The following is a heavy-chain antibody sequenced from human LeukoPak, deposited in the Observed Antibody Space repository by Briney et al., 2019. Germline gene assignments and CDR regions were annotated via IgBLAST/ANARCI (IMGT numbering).Heavy chain of an antibody. CDR3: ATDALYYYDSSGYQLDY. CDR2: FNPSGDTT. CDR1: GYTFTIYY. Sequence: ASVKVSCKASGYTFTIYYMHWVRQAPGQGLEWLGIFNPSGDTTSYAQKFQGRVTMTRDTSTSTFYMELSSLRSEETAVYYCATDALYYYDSSGYQLDYWGQGTLVTVSS. V-gene: IGHV1-46*01. D-gene: IGHD3-22*01. J-gene: IGHJ4*02.